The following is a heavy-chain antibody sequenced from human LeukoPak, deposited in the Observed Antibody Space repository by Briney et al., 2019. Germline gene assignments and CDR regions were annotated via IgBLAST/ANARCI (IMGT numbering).Heavy chain of an antibody. CDR1: GFTVSSNY. V-gene: IGHV3-66*01. J-gene: IGHJ3*02. Sequence: GGSLRLSCAASGFTVSSNYMSWVRQAPGKGLEWVSVIYSGGSTYYADSVKGRFTISRDNSKNMLYLQMNSLRAEDTAVYYCARDLVGCSTSCYGAFDIWGQGTMVIVSS. CDR3: ARDLVGCSTSCYGAFDI. D-gene: IGHD2-2*01. CDR2: IYSGGST.